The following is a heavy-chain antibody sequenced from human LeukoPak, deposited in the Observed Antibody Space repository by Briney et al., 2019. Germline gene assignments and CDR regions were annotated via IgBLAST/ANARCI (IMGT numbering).Heavy chain of an antibody. D-gene: IGHD3-22*01. Sequence: GGSLRLSCAASGFTLSSYAMSWVRQAPGKGLEWVSAISGSGGSTYYADSVKGRFTISRDNSKNTLYLQMNSLRAEDTAVYYCAKRLGYYDSSGYLDRDYWGQGTLVTVSS. CDR1: GFTLSSYA. CDR2: ISGSGGST. J-gene: IGHJ4*02. CDR3: AKRLGYYDSSGYLDRDY. V-gene: IGHV3-23*01.